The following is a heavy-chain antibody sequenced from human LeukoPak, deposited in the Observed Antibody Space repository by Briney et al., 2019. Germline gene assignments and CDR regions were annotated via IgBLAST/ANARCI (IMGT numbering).Heavy chain of an antibody. CDR1: GFTFSSYA. V-gene: IGHV3-23*01. Sequence: QAGGSLRLSCAASGFTFSSYAMSWVRQAPGKGQEWVSAISGSGGSTYYADSVKGRFTISRDISKNTLYLHMNSLRAEDTAVYYCAKFIYSSWYYFDYWGQGTLVTVSS. CDR3: AKFIYSSWYYFDY. CDR2: ISGSGGST. D-gene: IGHD6-13*01. J-gene: IGHJ4*02.